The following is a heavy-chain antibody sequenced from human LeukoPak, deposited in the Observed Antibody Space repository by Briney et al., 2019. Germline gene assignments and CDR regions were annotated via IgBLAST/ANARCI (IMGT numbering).Heavy chain of an antibody. Sequence: ASVKVSXKVSGYTLTELSMHWVRQAPGKGLEWMGGFDPEDGETIYAQKFQGRVTMTEDTSTDTAYMELSSLRSEDTAVYYCATDSDCSGGSCYDAFDIRGQGTMVTVSS. V-gene: IGHV1-24*01. J-gene: IGHJ3*02. CDR3: ATDSDCSGGSCYDAFDI. CDR2: FDPEDGET. CDR1: GYTLTELS. D-gene: IGHD2-15*01.